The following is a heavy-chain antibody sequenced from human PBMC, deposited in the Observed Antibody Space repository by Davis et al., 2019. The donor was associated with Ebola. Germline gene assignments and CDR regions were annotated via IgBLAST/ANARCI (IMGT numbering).Heavy chain of an antibody. CDR3: ASGYSSSWYG. D-gene: IGHD6-13*01. CDR1: GGSFSGYY. CDR2: INHSGST. V-gene: IGHV4-34*01. J-gene: IGHJ4*02. Sequence: PSETLSLTCAVYGGSFSGYYWSWIRQPPGKGLEWIGEINHSGSTNYNLSLKSRVTISVDTSKNQFSLKLSSVTAADTAVYYCASGYSSSWYGWGQGTLVTVSS.